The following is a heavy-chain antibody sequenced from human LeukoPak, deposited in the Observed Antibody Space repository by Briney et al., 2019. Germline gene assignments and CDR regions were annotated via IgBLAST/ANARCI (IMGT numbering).Heavy chain of an antibody. Sequence: ASVKVSCMASGGTFSIYAISWVRQAPGQGLEWMGGIIPIFGTANYAQKFQGRVTITADESTSTAYMELSSLRSEDTAVYYCARGWGDSSSWYEAFDYWGQGTLVTVSS. V-gene: IGHV1-69*13. CDR2: IIPIFGTA. J-gene: IGHJ4*02. D-gene: IGHD6-13*01. CDR1: GGTFSIYA. CDR3: ARGWGDSSSWYEAFDY.